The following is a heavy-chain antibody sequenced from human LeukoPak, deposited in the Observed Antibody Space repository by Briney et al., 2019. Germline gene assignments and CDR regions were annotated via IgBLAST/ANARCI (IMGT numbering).Heavy chain of an antibody. CDR2: ISYDGNNK. CDR3: AREPYYYGSGLTYYYYGMDV. Sequence: GGSLRLSCAASGFTFSSYTIHWVRQAPGKGLEWVAVISYDGNNKYYADSVKGRFTISRDNSKNTLYLQMNSLRAEDTAVYYCAREPYYYGSGLTYYYYGMDVWGQGTTVTVSS. V-gene: IGHV3-30-3*01. J-gene: IGHJ6*02. CDR1: GFTFSSYT. D-gene: IGHD3-10*01.